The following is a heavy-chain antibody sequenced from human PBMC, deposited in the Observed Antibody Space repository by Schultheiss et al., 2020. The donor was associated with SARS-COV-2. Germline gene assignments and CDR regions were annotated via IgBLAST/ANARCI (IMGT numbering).Heavy chain of an antibody. D-gene: IGHD7-27*01. CDR3: AQLGEAY. Sequence: GGSLRLSCAASGFTFSSYGMHWVRQAPGKGLEWVAVISYDGSNKYYADSVKGRFTISRDNSKNTLYLQMNNLRAEDTAVYYCAQLGEAYWGQGTLVTVSS. CDR1: GFTFSSYG. J-gene: IGHJ4*02. V-gene: IGHV3-30*12. CDR2: ISYDGSNK.